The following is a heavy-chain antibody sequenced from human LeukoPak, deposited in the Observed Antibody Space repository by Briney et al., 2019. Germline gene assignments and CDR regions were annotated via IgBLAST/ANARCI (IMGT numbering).Heavy chain of an antibody. V-gene: IGHV3-7*01. CDR2: INQDGSHK. CDR3: ARDRGFTYYDY. Sequence: GGSLRLSCAASGFTFRDSWMHWVRQAPGKGLEWVANINQDGSHKYYVDSVEGRFIISRDTAKNSVHLQMNSLRAEDTAVYYCARDRGFTYYDYWGQGILVTVSS. D-gene: IGHD5-12*01. J-gene: IGHJ4*02. CDR1: GFTFRDSW.